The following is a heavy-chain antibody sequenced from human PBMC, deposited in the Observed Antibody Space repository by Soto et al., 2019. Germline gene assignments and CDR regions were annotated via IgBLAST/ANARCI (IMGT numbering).Heavy chain of an antibody. CDR2: ISVYNGKT. CDR3: AVDSASFYDSSDYYGGDY. J-gene: IGHJ4*02. D-gene: IGHD3-22*01. CDR1: GYIFTNYG. V-gene: IGHV1-18*01. Sequence: QVQLVQSGAEVKKPGASVKVSCMSSGYIFTNYGINWVRQAPGQGLEWMAWISVYNGKTEYAQKFQGRVTMTTDTSTNTADMELRSLRFDDTAVYYCAVDSASFYDSSDYYGGDYWGQGTLVTVSS.